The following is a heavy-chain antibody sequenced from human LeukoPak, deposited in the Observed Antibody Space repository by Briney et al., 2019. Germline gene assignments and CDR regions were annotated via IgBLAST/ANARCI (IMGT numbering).Heavy chain of an antibody. CDR1: GYTFTGYY. Sequence: ASVKVSSKASGYTFTGYYMHWVRQAPGQGLEWMGWINPNSGGTNYAQKFQGRVTMTRDTSISTAYMELSRLRSDDTAVYYCARVHCSSTSCYYERQSYYFDYWGQGTLVTVPS. D-gene: IGHD2-2*01. CDR3: ARVHCSSTSCYYERQSYYFDY. V-gene: IGHV1-2*02. CDR2: INPNSGGT. J-gene: IGHJ4*02.